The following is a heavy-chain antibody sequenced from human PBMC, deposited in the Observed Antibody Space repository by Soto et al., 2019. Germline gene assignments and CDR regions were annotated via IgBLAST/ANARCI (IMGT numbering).Heavy chain of an antibody. D-gene: IGHD3-3*01. J-gene: IGHJ6*02. CDR1: GGTFSSYA. Sequence: QVQLVQSGAEVKKPGSSVKVSCKASGGTFSSYAISWVRQAPGQGREWMGGIIPIFGTANYAQKFQGRVTITADESTSTAYMELSSLRSEDTAVYYCARDGRFLEGFSMDVWGQGTTVTVSS. V-gene: IGHV1-69*01. CDR3: ARDGRFLEGFSMDV. CDR2: IIPIFGTA.